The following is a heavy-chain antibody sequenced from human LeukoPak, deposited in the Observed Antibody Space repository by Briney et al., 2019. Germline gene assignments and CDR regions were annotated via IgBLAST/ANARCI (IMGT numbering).Heavy chain of an antibody. D-gene: IGHD6-19*01. CDR1: GYTFTSYY. CDR3: ARSRLPNSSGWYDLWGDAFDI. V-gene: IGHV1-2*04. J-gene: IGHJ3*02. CDR2: INPNSGGT. Sequence: ASVKVSCKASGYTFTSYYMHWVRQAPGQGLEWMGWINPNSGGTNYAQKFQGWVTMARDTSISTAYMELSRLRSDDTAVYYCARSRLPNSSGWYDLWGDAFDIWGQGTMVTVSS.